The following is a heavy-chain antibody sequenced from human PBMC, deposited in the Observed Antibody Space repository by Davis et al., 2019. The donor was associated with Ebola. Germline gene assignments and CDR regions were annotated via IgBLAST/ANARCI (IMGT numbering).Heavy chain of an antibody. Sequence: GESLKISCAASGFTVSSYYMSWVRQAPGKGLEWVSVIYSGGSTYYADTMKGRFTISRHHTKNTLYLQMNSLSAEDTAVYYCARGSIAARPANGMDVWGQGTTVTVSS. CDR3: ARGSIAARPANGMDV. V-gene: IGHV3-53*04. CDR2: IYSGGST. CDR1: GFTVSSYY. D-gene: IGHD6-6*01. J-gene: IGHJ6*02.